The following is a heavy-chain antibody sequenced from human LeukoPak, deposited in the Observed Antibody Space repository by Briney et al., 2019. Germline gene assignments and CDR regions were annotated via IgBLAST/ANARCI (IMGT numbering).Heavy chain of an antibody. Sequence: PSETLSLTCTVSGGSISSYYWSWIRQPPGKGLEWIGYIYYSGSTNYIPSLKSRVTISVDTSKNQFSLKLSSVTAADTAVYYCARDRGALDYWGQGTLVTVSS. V-gene: IGHV4-59*01. CDR1: GGSISSYY. J-gene: IGHJ4*02. CDR3: ARDRGALDY. CDR2: IYYSGST. D-gene: IGHD3-10*01.